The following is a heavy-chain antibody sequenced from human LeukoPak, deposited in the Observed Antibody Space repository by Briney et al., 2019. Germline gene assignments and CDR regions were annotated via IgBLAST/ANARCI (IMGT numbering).Heavy chain of an antibody. CDR3: ARGRGTTYYDFWSGYGSGDYYYMEV. Sequence: SETLSLTCAVYGGSFSGYYWSWIRQPPGKGLEWIGEINHSGSTNCNPSLKSRVTISVDTSKNQFSLKLSSVTAADTAVYYCARGRGTTYYDFWSGYGSGDYYYMEVWGKGTTVTVSS. D-gene: IGHD3-3*01. CDR2: INHSGST. J-gene: IGHJ6*03. CDR1: GGSFSGYY. V-gene: IGHV4-34*01.